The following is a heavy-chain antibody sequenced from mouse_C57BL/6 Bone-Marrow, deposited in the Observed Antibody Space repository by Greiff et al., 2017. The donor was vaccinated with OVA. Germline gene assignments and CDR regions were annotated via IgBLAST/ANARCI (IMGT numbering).Heavy chain of an antibody. J-gene: IGHJ3*01. D-gene: IGHD1-2*01. CDR3: ARGGGHYYGAWFAY. CDR2: IDPSDSET. Sequence: QVHVKQPGAELVRPGSSVKLSCKASGYTFTSYWMHWVKQRPIQGLEWIGNIDPSDSETHYNQKFKDKATLTVDKSSSTAYMQLSSLTSEDSAVYYCARGGGHYYGAWFAYWGQGTLGTVSA. CDR1: GYTFTSYW. V-gene: IGHV1-52*01.